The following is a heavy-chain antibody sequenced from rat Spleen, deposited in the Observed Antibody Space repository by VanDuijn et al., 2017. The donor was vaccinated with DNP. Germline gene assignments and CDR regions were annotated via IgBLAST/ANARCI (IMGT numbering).Heavy chain of an antibody. J-gene: IGHJ2*01. CDR3: ATHDYSSYIYAR. V-gene: IGHV5-58*01. D-gene: IGHD1-2*01. CDR2: INTDGGST. Sequence: EVQLVESGGGLVQPGRSLKLSCVASGFTFNYYWMYWIRQAPGKGLEWVASINTDGGSTYYPDSVKGRFTISRDNAENTVYLQMDSLRSEDTATYYCATHDYSSYIYARWGQGVMVTVSS. CDR1: GFTFNYYW.